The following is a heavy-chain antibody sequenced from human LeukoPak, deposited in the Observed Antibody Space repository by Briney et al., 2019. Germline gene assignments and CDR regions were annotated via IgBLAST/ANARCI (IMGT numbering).Heavy chain of an antibody. J-gene: IGHJ5*02. D-gene: IGHD4-23*01. V-gene: IGHV5-51*01. CDR2: IYPGDSNT. CDR3: ARGVQDGGKTRWSDP. Sequence: PGESLKISCKGSGYSFSNYWIAWVRQMPGKGLEWMGMIYPGDSNTRYSPSFQGQVTISADKSISTAYLQWSSLKASDTAMYYCARGVQDGGKTRWSDPWGQGTLVTVSS. CDR1: GYSFSNYW.